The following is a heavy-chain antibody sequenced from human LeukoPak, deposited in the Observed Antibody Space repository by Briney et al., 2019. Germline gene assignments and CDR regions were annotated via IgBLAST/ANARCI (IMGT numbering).Heavy chain of an antibody. CDR1: GYSFTNYW. D-gene: IGHD6-13*01. CDR3: ARLAAAGTNGMDV. J-gene: IGHJ6*02. CDR2: LYPADSDT. V-gene: IGHV5-51*01. Sequence: HGESLKISCKGSGYSFTNYWIGWVRQMPGKGLERLGVLYPADSDTTYSPSFQGQVTISADKSISTAYLQWSSLKASDTAMYYCARLAAAGTNGMDVWGQGTTVTVSS.